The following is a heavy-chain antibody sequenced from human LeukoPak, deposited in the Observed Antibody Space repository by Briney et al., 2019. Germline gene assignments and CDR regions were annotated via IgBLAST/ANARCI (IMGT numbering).Heavy chain of an antibody. D-gene: IGHD2-15*01. J-gene: IGHJ4*02. V-gene: IGHV4-34*01. Sequence: PSETLSLTCAVYGGSFSGYYWSWIRQPPGKGLEWIGEINHSGSTNYNPSLKSRVTISVDTSKNQFSLKLSSVTAADTAVYYRARGRGIVVVVAATRRASHFDYWGQGTLVTVSS. CDR2: INHSGST. CDR1: GGSFSGYY. CDR3: ARGRGIVVVVAATRRASHFDY.